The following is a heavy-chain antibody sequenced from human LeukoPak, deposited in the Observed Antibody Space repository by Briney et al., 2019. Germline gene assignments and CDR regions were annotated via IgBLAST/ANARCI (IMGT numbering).Heavy chain of an antibody. J-gene: IGHJ4*02. Sequence: PGGSLRLSCAASGFTFNTYTMNWVRQAPGKGLEWVSSINYSGSDIYYADSLRGRFTVSRDNAKNSLYLQMNSLRAEDTAIYFCARDDGFTGTPTFDYWGQGTLVTVSS. D-gene: IGHD1-1*01. CDR3: ARDDGFTGTPTFDY. CDR2: INYSGSDI. V-gene: IGHV3-21*01. CDR1: GFTFNTYT.